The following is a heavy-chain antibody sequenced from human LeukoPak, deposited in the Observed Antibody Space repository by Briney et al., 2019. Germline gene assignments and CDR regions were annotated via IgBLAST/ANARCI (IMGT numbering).Heavy chain of an antibody. V-gene: IGHV4-59*01. CDR3: ARVTTVIPYYFDY. CDR1: GGSISSYH. CDR2: IYYSGST. J-gene: IGHJ4*02. Sequence: SETLSLTCTVSGGSISSYHWSWIRQPPGKGLEWIGYIYYSGSTNYNPSLKSRVTISVDTSKNQFSLKLSSVTAADTAVYYCARVTTVIPYYFDYWGQGTLVTVSS. D-gene: IGHD4-17*01.